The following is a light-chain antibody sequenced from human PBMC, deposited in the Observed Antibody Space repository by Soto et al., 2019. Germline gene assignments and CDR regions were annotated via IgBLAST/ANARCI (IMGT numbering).Light chain of an antibody. J-gene: IGLJ1*01. CDR2: EGS. CDR3: CSYAGRNYV. V-gene: IGLV2-23*01. CDR1: SSDIGAYDY. Sequence: QSVLTQPASLSGSPGQSITISCTGTSSDIGAYDYVSWFQQHPGKAPKLMIYEGSKRPSGVSNRFSGSKSGNTASLTISGLQAEDEADYYCCSYAGRNYVFGTGTKVTVL.